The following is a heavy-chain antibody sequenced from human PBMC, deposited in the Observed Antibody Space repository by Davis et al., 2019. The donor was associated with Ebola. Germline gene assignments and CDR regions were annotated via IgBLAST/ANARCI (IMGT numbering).Heavy chain of an antibody. CDR3: ARGGGFLEWLLSPLFDY. J-gene: IGHJ4*02. CDR1: VYTFISYD. Sequence: ASVPVPCKASVYTFISYDINWVRQATGQALEWMGWMNPNSGNTGYAQKFQGMVTMTRDTSISTAYMELSRLRSDDTAVYYCARGGGFLEWLLSPLFDYWGQGTLVTVSS. V-gene: IGHV1-8*02. D-gene: IGHD3-3*01. CDR2: MNPNSGNT.